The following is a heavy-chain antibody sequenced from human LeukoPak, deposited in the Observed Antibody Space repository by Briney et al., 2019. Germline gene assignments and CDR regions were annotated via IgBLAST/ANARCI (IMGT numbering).Heavy chain of an antibody. CDR1: GYSFTNYW. CDR2: IYPGDSDT. J-gene: IGHJ4*02. D-gene: IGHD2-15*01. Sequence: GESLKISCKGSGYSFTNYWISWVRQMPGKGLEWMGIIYPGDSDTRYSPSFQGQVTISADKSISTAYLHWSSLKASDTAMYYCARRHQYCSGGSCYPYYFDSWGQGTLVTVSS. V-gene: IGHV5-51*01. CDR3: ARRHQYCSGGSCYPYYFDS.